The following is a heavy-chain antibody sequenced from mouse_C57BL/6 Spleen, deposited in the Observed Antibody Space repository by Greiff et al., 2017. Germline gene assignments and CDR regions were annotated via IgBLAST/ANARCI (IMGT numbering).Heavy chain of an antibody. CDR3: ARKGFDY. V-gene: IGHV1-72*01. J-gene: IGHJ2*01. CDR1: GYTFTSSW. Sequence: QVQLQQPGAALVQPGASVKLSCKASGYTFTSSWMHWVKQRPGRGLKWIGRIDPNSGGTKYNEKFKSKATLTVDKPSSTAYMQLSSLTSEDSAVYYCARKGFDYWGQGTTLTVSS. CDR2: IDPNSGGT.